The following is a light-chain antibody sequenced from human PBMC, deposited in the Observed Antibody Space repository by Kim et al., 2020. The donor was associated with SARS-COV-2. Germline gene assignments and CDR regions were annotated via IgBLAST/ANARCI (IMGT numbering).Light chain of an antibody. J-gene: IGLJ3*02. Sequence: SYELTQPPSVSVSPGQTASITCSGDKLGDKYACWYQQKPGQSPVLVIYQDSKRPSGITERFSGSNSGNTATLTISGTQAMDEADYYCQAWDSSHWVFGGGTQLTVL. CDR3: QAWDSSHWV. CDR2: QDS. V-gene: IGLV3-1*01. CDR1: KLGDKY.